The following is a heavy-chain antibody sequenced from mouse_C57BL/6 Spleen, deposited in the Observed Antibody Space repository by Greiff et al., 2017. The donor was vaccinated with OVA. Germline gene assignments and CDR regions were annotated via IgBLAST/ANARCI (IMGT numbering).Heavy chain of an antibody. V-gene: IGHV7-3*01. J-gene: IGHJ2*01. CDR2: IRNKANGYTT. D-gene: IGHD4-1*01. CDR3: ARYILTGLFDY. Sequence: EVQLVESGGGLVQPGGSLSLSCAASGFTFTDYYMSWVRQPPGKALEWLGFIRNKANGYTTEYSASVKGRFTISRDNSQSILYLQMNALRAEDSATYYCARYILTGLFDYWGQGTTLTVSS. CDR1: GFTFTDYY.